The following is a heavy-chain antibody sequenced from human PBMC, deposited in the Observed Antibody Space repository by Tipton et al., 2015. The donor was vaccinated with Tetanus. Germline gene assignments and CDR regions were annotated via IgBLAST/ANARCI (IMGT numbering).Heavy chain of an antibody. V-gene: IGHV4-61*05. CDR2: IYYSGST. Sequence: TLSLTCTVSGGSISSSSYYWGWIRQPPGKGLEWIGYIYYSGSTNYNPSLKSRVTISVDTSKNQFSLKLSSVTAADTAVYYCARQAADDAFDIWGQGTMVTVSS. CDR3: ARQAADDAFDI. CDR1: GGSISSSSYY. J-gene: IGHJ3*02. D-gene: IGHD6-13*01.